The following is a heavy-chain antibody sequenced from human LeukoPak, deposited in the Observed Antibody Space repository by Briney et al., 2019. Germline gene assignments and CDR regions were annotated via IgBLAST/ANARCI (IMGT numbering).Heavy chain of an antibody. CDR3: AGGGYDPFNYYYYYYMDV. V-gene: IGHV1-69*05. Sequence: SVKVSCKASGGTFSSYAISWVQQAPGQGLEWMGGIIPIFGTANYAQKFQGRVTITTDESTSTAYMELSSLRSEDTAVYYCAGGGYDPFNYYYYYYMDVWGKGTTVTVSS. CDR2: IIPIFGTA. J-gene: IGHJ6*03. D-gene: IGHD5-12*01. CDR1: GGTFSSYA.